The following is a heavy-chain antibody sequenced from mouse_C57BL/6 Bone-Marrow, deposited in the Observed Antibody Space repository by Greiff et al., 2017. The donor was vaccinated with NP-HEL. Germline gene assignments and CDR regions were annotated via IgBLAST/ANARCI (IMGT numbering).Heavy chain of an antibody. CDR1: GYAFSSSW. CDR2: IYPGDGDT. CDR3: ARLGHRLCAY. D-gene: IGHD3-1*01. J-gene: IGHJ3*01. V-gene: IGHV1-82*01. Sequence: QVQLQQSGPELVKPGASVKISCKASGYAFSSSWMNWVKQRPGKGLEWIGRIYPGDGDTNYNGKFKGKATLTVDKCASTAYMQLSSLTSEDSAVYFCARLGHRLCAYWDQGTLVTVSA.